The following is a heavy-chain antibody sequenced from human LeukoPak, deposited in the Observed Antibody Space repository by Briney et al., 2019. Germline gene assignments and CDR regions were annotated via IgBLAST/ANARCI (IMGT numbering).Heavy chain of an antibody. V-gene: IGHV3-21*04. CDR3: ARDQVPGQY. CDR1: GFTFSSYS. J-gene: IGHJ4*02. CDR2: ISISSNYI. Sequence: GVSLRLSCAASGFTFSSYSLNWVRQAPGKGLEWVSSISISSNYIYYADSVKGRFTISRDNAKNSLYLQMNILRAEDTAVYYCARDQVPGQYWGQGTLVSVSS.